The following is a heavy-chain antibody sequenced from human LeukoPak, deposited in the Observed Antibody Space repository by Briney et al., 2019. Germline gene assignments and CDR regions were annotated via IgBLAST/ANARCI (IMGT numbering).Heavy chain of an antibody. CDR1: GFTFSSYA. CDR2: ISGSGGST. Sequence: PGGSLRLSCAASGFTFSSYAMSWVRQAPGKGLEWVSAISGSGGSTYYADSVKGRFTISRDNSKNTLYLQMNSLRAEDTAVYCCAKVRTIDYYDSSGLLGYFDYWGQGTLVAVSS. V-gene: IGHV3-23*01. CDR3: AKVRTIDYYDSSGLLGYFDY. D-gene: IGHD3-22*01. J-gene: IGHJ4*02.